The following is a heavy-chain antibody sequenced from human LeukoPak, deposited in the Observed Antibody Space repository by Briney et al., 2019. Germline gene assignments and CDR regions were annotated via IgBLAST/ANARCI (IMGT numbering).Heavy chain of an antibody. CDR1: GFTFSSNH. CDR3: VRDLT. J-gene: IGHJ5*02. V-gene: IGHV3-53*01. CDR2: IYSGGST. Sequence: PGGSLRLSCAASGFTFSSNHMTWVRQAPGKGLEWVSVIYSGGSTYYADSVKGRFIISRDNSKNTLSLQMNSLRAEDTAVYYCVRDLTWGQGTLVTASS.